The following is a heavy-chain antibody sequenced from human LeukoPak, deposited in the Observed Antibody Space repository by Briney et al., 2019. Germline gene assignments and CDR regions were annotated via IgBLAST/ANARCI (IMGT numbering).Heavy chain of an antibody. CDR2: INWNGGST. CDR1: GVTFDDYG. Sequence: GGSLRLSCAASGVTFDDYGMNGVRQPPGKGLEGVCNINWNGGSTSYADSLKGRLTISRDNAKSSLDLHMNSLRAEDTAMYFCARRMPGDAFDVWGQGTMVTVSS. D-gene: IGHD2-2*01. CDR3: ARRMPGDAFDV. J-gene: IGHJ3*01. V-gene: IGHV3-20*04.